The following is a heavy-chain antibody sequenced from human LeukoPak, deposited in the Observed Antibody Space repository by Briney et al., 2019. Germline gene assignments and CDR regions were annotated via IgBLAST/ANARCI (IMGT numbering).Heavy chain of an antibody. Sequence: PSETLSLTCTVSGGSISSYYWSWIRQPPGKGLEWIGHVFYTGSSNYNPSLKSRVTISLDRSKNQFSLRLTSVTAADTAVYYCARSDYGGTLDYWGQGTLVTVSS. CDR1: GGSISSYY. CDR3: ARSDYGGTLDY. D-gene: IGHD4-23*01. CDR2: VFYTGSS. V-gene: IGHV4-59*01. J-gene: IGHJ4*02.